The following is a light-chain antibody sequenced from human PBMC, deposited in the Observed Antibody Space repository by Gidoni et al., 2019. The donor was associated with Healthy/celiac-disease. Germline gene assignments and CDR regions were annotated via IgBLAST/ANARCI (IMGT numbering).Light chain of an antibody. CDR3: SAYTRSSTLV. CDR2: DVS. V-gene: IGLV2-14*01. CDR1: RSDVGGYNY. Sequence: QSALTQPASVSGSPGQSITISCTGTRSDVGGYNYVSWYQQHPGTAPKLMIYDVSNLPSGVSNRFSGSKSGNTASLTISGLQAEDEADYYCSAYTRSSTLVFGGGTKLTVL. J-gene: IGLJ2*01.